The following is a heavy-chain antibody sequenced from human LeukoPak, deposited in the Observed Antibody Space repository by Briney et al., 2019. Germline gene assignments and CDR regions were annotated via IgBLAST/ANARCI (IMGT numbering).Heavy chain of an antibody. D-gene: IGHD6-13*01. J-gene: IGHJ4*02. Sequence: ASVKVSCKASGGTFNSYAISWVRQAPGQGLEWMGGIIPIFGTANYAQKFQGRVTITTDESTSTAYMELSSLRSEDTAVYYCARDRGIAAAVDLFDYWGQGTLVTVSS. CDR1: GGTFNSYA. V-gene: IGHV1-69*05. CDR3: ARDRGIAAAVDLFDY. CDR2: IIPIFGTA.